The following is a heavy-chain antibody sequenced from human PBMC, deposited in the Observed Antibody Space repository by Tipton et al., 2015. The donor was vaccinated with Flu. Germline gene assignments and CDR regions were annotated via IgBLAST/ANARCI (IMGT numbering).Heavy chain of an antibody. CDR1: GVSISNYY. CDR2: IDKSGNT. D-gene: IGHD3-10*01. CDR3: ARDSMVRGTIGP. V-gene: IGHV4-59*01. Sequence: LRLSCTVSGVSISNYYWSWVRQSPGKGLEWIGYIDKSGNTNYNPSLKSRVTIVLDTSKNQFSLKLTSVTAADTAVYYCARDSMVRGTIGPWGQGTLVTVSS. J-gene: IGHJ5*02.